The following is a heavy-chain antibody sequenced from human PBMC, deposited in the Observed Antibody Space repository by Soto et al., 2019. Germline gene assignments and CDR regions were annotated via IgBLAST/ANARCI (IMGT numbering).Heavy chain of an antibody. J-gene: IGHJ3*02. V-gene: IGHV3-23*01. Sequence: EVQLLESGGGLVQPGGSLRLSCAASGFTFSTHAMIWVRQAPGKGLNWVSTVDVGGGSTYYTDSVKGRFTVSRDNSKNTVDQQLNTLRAEDTAIYVVARDSGPAGGGACDIWGQGTMVTVSS. CDR1: GFTFSTHA. CDR2: VDVGGGST. D-gene: IGHD6-25*01. CDR3: ARDSGPAGGGACDI.